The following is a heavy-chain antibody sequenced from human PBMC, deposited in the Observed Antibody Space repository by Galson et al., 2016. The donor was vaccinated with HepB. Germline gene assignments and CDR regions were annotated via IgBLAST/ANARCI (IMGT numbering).Heavy chain of an antibody. CDR3: ARHHDYGDSSYFYYGMDV. CDR2: IWSDGSNK. Sequence: SLRLSCAASGFTFRSYAMSWVRQAPGKGLEWVAVIWSDGSNKYYADSVKGRFTISRDNSKNTLYLQMNSLRAEDTAVYYCARHHDYGDSSYFYYGMDVWGQGTTVTVSS. CDR1: GFTFRSYA. J-gene: IGHJ6*02. V-gene: IGHV3-33*08. D-gene: IGHD4-17*01.